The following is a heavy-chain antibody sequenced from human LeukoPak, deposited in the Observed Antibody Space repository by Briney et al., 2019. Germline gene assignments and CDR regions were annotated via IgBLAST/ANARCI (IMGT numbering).Heavy chain of an antibody. V-gene: IGHV1-2*02. D-gene: IGHD6-13*01. CDR1: GYTFPHYF. Sequence: GSSVKVSCKDCGYTFPHYFLHWLRQAPGQGLAWMGWIYPNSGGTNYAQKFQGRVTMTRDTSISTAYMELSRLRSDDTAVYYCARRYSSRATPFDYWGQGTLVTVSS. J-gene: IGHJ4*02. CDR2: IYPNSGGT. CDR3: ARRYSSRATPFDY.